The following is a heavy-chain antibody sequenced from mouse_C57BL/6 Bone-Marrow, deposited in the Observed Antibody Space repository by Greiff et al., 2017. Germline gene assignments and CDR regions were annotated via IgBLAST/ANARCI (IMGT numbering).Heavy chain of an antibody. CDR2: IDPSDSFT. J-gene: IGHJ2*01. Sequence: QVQLQQPGAELVMPGASVKLSCKASGYPFTSHWMHWLKQRPGQGLEWIGEIDPSDSFTNYNQTFRGKSTLTVDKSSSTAYMQLSSLTSECAAVYYCARRRFPYYFDYWGQGTTLTVS. CDR3: ARRRFPYYFDY. V-gene: IGHV1-69*01. CDR1: GYPFTSHW.